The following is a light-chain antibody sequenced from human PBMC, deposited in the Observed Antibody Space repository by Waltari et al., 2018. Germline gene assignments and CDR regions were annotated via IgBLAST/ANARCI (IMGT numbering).Light chain of an antibody. Sequence: EIVLTQSPGTLSLSPGERATLPCRASQSVRSRYLAWYQQKPGQAPRLLIYGTSTRATAIPDRFSGSGSGTDFTLTISRLEPEDFAVYYCQQYGTSPPLYTFGQGTKLEI. J-gene: IGKJ2*01. CDR2: GTS. CDR1: QSVRSRY. V-gene: IGKV3-20*01. CDR3: QQYGTSPPLYT.